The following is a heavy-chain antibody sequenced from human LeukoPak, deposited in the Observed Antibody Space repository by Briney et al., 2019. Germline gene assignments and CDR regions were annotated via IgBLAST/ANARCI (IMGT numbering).Heavy chain of an antibody. CDR3: GGGGDGIDV. CDR1: GFTFRNYL. Sequence: GGSLRLSCAVSGFTFRNYLMHWVRQAPGQGLVWVSRINQDETKAYADSVKGRFTVSRDNAKNMMYLQLNGLRAEDTAVYFCGGGGDGIDVWGQGTTVIVSS. V-gene: IGHV3-74*01. CDR2: INQDETKA. J-gene: IGHJ3*01. D-gene: IGHD5-24*01.